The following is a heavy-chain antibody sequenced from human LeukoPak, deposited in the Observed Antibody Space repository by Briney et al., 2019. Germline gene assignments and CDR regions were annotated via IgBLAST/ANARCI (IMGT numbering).Heavy chain of an antibody. J-gene: IGHJ1*01. D-gene: IGHD2-2*01. CDR3: ATGAYHQH. Sequence: GGSLRLSCAASGFTFDDYGMSWVRQAPGKGLEWVSTISDTGGSTYYADSVKGRFTVSRDNSKNTLFLQMNSLRAEDTAVYYCATGAYHQHWGRGTLVTVSS. CDR1: GFTFDDYG. CDR2: ISDTGGST. V-gene: IGHV3-23*01.